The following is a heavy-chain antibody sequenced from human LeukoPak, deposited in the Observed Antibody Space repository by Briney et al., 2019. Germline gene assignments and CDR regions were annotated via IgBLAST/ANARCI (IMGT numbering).Heavy chain of an antibody. CDR2: IVVGSGQT. CDR1: GFAFSSSA. CDR3: AATGYYQKDYYMDV. V-gene: IGHV1-58*02. Sequence: EASVKVSCKASGFAFSSSAIQWVRQARGQRLEWIGWIVVGSGQTNYARRLQERVTITRDMSTGTAYMELRSLRSEDTAVYYCAATGYYQKDYYMDVWGKGTTVTVFS. D-gene: IGHD3-22*01. J-gene: IGHJ6*03.